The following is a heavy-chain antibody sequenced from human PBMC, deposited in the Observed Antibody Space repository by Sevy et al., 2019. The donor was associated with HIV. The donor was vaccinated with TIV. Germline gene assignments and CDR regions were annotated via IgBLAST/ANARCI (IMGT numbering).Heavy chain of an antibody. V-gene: IGHV3-9*01. CDR2: ISWNSRNI. Sequence: GGSLRLSCAASGFPFNDHAMHWVRVVPGKGLEWVSGISWNSRNIGYAGSVKGRFTISRDNTRHSVYLEMHSLRPEDTALYYCAKDINRGCDGVNCYSYYYYFYGLDVWGQGTTVTVSS. CDR3: AKDINRGCDGVNCYSYYYYFYGLDV. J-gene: IGHJ6*02. CDR1: GFPFNDHA. D-gene: IGHD2-21*01.